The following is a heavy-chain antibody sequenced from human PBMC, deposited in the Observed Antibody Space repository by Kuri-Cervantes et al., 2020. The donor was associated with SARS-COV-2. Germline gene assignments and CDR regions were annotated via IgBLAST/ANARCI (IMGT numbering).Heavy chain of an antibody. Sequence: GESLKIXXAASGXPXSSYAMHWVRXAXGKGXEWVXVISYDGSNKYYADSVXXXFTISRDXSKNTLYLXXNSLRAEDTXXYYCAREGIXGPFDYWGQGTLVTVSS. V-gene: IGHV3-30-3*01. CDR3: AREGIXGPFDY. CDR2: ISYDGSNK. D-gene: IGHD1-14*01. J-gene: IGHJ4*02. CDR1: GXPXSSYA.